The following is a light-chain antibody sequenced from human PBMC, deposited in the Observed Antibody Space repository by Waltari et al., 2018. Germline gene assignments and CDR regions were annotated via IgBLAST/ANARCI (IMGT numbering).Light chain of an antibody. CDR2: AAS. CDR3: QQSYSTPST. CDR1: QSISSY. V-gene: IGKV1-39*01. Sequence: DIQMTQSPSSLSASVGDRVTITCRASQSISSYLHWYQQKPGKAPKLLIYAASSLQSGVPSRFSGSGSGTDFTLTISSLQPEDVATYYCQQSYSTPSTFGQGTRLEIK. J-gene: IGKJ5*01.